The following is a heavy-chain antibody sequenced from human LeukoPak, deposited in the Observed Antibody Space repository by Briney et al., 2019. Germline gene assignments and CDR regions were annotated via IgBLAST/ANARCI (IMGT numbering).Heavy chain of an antibody. D-gene: IGHD3-22*01. CDR2: IIPIFGTA. V-gene: IGHV1-69*05. Sequence: ASVKVSCKASGGTFSSYAISWVRQAPGQGLEWMGRIIPIFGTANYAQKFQGRVTITTDESTSTAYMELSSLRSEDRAVYYCARDRDYYDISQDAFDIWGQGTMVTVSS. CDR3: ARDRDYYDISQDAFDI. J-gene: IGHJ3*02. CDR1: GGTFSSYA.